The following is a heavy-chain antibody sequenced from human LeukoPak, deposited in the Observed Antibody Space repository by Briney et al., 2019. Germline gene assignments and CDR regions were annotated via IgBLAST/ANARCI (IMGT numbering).Heavy chain of an antibody. CDR3: ARHINGSLKRPYFDY. V-gene: IGHV4-39*01. D-gene: IGHD1-26*01. CDR1: GGSIRSSSYY. Sequence: KPSETLSLTCTVPGGSIRSSSYYWGWIRQPPGKGLEWIGSIYYSGSTNYNPSLNSRVTISVDTSKNQFSLKLSSVTAADTAVYYCARHINGSLKRPYFDYWGQGTLVTVSS. J-gene: IGHJ4*02. CDR2: IYYSGST.